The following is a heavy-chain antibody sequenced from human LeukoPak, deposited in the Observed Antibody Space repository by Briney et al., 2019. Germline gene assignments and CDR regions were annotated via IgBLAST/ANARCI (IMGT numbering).Heavy chain of an antibody. J-gene: IGHJ5*02. D-gene: IGHD6-13*01. V-gene: IGHV4-38-2*02. CDR2: IYHSGST. CDR3: ARAYRSSWYANWFDP. Sequence: SETLSLTCTVSGYSISSGYYWGWIRQPPGKGLEWIGSIYHSGSTYYNPSLKSRVTISVDTSKNQFSLKLSSVTAADTAVYFCARAYRSSWYANWFDPWGQGTLVTVSS. CDR1: GYSISSGYY.